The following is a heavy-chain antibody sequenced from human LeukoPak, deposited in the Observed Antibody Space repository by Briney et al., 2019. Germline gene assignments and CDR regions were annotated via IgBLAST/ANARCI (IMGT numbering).Heavy chain of an antibody. V-gene: IGHV1-2*02. D-gene: IGHD3-10*01. CDR2: INPNSGGT. Sequence: GASVKVSCKASGYTFTGYYMHWVRQAPGQGLEWMGWINPNSGGTNYAQKFQGRVTMTRDTSISTAYMELSRLRSDDTAVYYCASSLTMVRGVIHPHYVDVWGKGTTVTVSS. CDR1: GYTFTGYY. J-gene: IGHJ6*03. CDR3: ASSLTMVRGVIHPHYVDV.